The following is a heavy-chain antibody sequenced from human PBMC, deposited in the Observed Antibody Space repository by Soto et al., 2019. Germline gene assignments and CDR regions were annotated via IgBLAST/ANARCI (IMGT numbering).Heavy chain of an antibody. CDR2: ISGSGGTT. Sequence: EVQLLESGGGLVQPGGSLRLSCTGSGFTFSSYAMNWGRQAPGKGLECVSTISGSGGTTYYADSVKGRFTISRDNSKNTLYLQMSSLRAEDTAVSYCAKNGRAAAMYNWFDPWGQGTLVTVSS. J-gene: IGHJ5*02. CDR1: GFTFSSYA. CDR3: AKNGRAAAMYNWFDP. D-gene: IGHD6-13*01. V-gene: IGHV3-23*01.